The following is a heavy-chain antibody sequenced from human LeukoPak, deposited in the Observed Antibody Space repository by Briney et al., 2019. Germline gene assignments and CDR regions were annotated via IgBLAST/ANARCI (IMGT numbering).Heavy chain of an antibody. Sequence: SETLSLTCTVSGGSISSYYWSWIRQPPGKGLEWIGYIYYSGSTNYNPSLKSRVTISVDTSKNQFSLKLSSVTAADTAVYYCARHVDILRFLERTYYYYGMDVWGQGTTVTVSS. V-gene: IGHV4-59*08. CDR1: GGSISSYY. CDR3: ARHVDILRFLERTYYYYGMDV. D-gene: IGHD3-3*01. CDR2: IYYSGST. J-gene: IGHJ6*02.